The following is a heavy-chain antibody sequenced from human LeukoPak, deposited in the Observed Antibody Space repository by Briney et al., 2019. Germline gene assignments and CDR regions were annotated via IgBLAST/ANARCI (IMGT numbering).Heavy chain of an antibody. CDR1: GGTFSSYA. CDR3: AKDLDYTTYGYYFDY. CDR2: IIPILDIA. J-gene: IGHJ4*02. V-gene: IGHV1-69*04. Sequence: ASVKVSCKASGGTFSSYALTWVRQAPGQGLEWMGRIIPILDIANYAQTFQGRVTITADKSTSTAYIELSSLSSEDTAVYYCAKDLDYTTYGYYFDYWGQGTLVTVSS. D-gene: IGHD4-11*01.